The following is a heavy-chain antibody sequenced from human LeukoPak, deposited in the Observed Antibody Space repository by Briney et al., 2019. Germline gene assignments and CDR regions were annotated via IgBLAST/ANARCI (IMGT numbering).Heavy chain of an antibody. CDR1: GYTFTSYG. D-gene: IGHD3-22*01. V-gene: IGHV1-18*01. Sequence: ASVKVSCKASGYTFTSYGISWVRQAPGQGLEWMGWISACNGNTNYAQKLQGRVTMTTDTSTSTAYMELRSLRSDDTAVYYCARTRGYYYDSSGYYFFDYWGQGTLVTVSS. J-gene: IGHJ4*02. CDR2: ISACNGNT. CDR3: ARTRGYYYDSSGYYFFDY.